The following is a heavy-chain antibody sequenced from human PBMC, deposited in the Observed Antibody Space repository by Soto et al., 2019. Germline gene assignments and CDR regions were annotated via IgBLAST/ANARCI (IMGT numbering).Heavy chain of an antibody. CDR1: GFTFSAYG. J-gene: IGHJ4*02. Sequence: PGGSLRLSCAASGFTFSAYGMHWVRQAPDKGLEWVAVIANDGRDKHHADSVKGRFTISRDNSKNTLYLQMNSLRVEDTAVYYCAKDAKLAAAGYFFDYWGQGTLVTVSS. V-gene: IGHV3-30*18. D-gene: IGHD6-13*01. CDR3: AKDAKLAAAGYFFDY. CDR2: IANDGRDK.